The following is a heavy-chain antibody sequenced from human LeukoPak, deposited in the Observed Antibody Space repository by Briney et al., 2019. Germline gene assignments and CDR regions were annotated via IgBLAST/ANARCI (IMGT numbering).Heavy chain of an antibody. D-gene: IGHD5-24*01. V-gene: IGHV3-15*01. J-gene: IGHJ4*02. Sequence: GGSLRLSCAASGFTFSNAWMSWVRQAPGKGLEWVGRIKSKTDGGTTDYAAPVKGRFTISRDDSKNTLYPQMNSLKTEDTAMYYWTTGSEMATDLDYWGQGTLVTVSS. CDR2: IKSKTDGGTT. CDR1: GFTFSNAW. CDR3: TTGSEMATDLDY.